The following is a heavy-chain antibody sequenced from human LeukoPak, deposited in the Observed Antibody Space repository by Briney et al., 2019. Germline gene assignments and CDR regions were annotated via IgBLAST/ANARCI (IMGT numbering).Heavy chain of an antibody. CDR1: GFTFSSYA. Sequence: GSLRLSCAASGFTFSSYAMSWVRQAPGKGLEWIGSIYYSGSTYYKPSLKSRVTISVDTSKNQFSLKLSSVTAADTAVYYCATRGGYCSSTSCYGRFDPWGQGTLVTVSS. V-gene: IGHV4-59*05. D-gene: IGHD2-2*01. CDR2: IYYSGST. J-gene: IGHJ5*02. CDR3: ATRGGYCSSTSCYGRFDP.